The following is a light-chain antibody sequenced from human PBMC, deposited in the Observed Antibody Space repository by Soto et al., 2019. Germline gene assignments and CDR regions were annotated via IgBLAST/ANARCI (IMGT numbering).Light chain of an antibody. CDR1: QGIGTD. CDR2: GAS. Sequence: DIQMTQSPSSLSASVGDRVTITCRASQGIGTDLGWYQQKPGKAPKRLIYGASSLQSGVPSRFSGSGSGTEFTLTISILQPEDFATYYCLQHNTYPEYTFGQGTKLEIK. V-gene: IGKV1-17*01. J-gene: IGKJ2*01. CDR3: LQHNTYPEYT.